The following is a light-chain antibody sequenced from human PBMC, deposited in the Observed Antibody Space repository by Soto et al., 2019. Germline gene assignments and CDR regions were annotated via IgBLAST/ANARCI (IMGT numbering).Light chain of an antibody. J-gene: IGLJ3*02. CDR2: RNY. CDR1: SSNIGSNY. V-gene: IGLV1-47*01. Sequence: QSVLTQPPSASGTPGLRVTISCSGSSSNIGSNYVYWFQQLPGTAPKLLIYRNYQRPSGVPDRFSGSKSGTSASLAISGLRSEDEADYYCAAWDNSLSGLFGGGTKLTVL. CDR3: AAWDNSLSGL.